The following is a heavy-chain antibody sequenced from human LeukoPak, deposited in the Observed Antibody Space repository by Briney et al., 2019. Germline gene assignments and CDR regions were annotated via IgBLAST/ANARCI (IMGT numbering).Heavy chain of an antibody. CDR2: INHSGST. J-gene: IGHJ4*02. D-gene: IGHD2-21*02. V-gene: IGHV4-34*01. CDR3: ARGSIVVVTALDY. Sequence: SETLSLTCAVYGGSFSGYYWSWIRQPPGKGLEWIGEINHSGSTNYNPSLKSRVTISVDTSKNQFSLKLSSVTAADTAVYYCARGSIVVVTALDYWGQGTLVTVSS. CDR1: GGSFSGYY.